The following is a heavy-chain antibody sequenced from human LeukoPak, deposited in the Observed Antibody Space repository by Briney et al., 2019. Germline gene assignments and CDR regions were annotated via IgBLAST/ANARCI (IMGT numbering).Heavy chain of an antibody. CDR2: VSGSGGSK. J-gene: IGHJ5*02. Sequence: GGSLRLSCAASGFTFTSYAMTWVRQAPGKGLEWVSGVSGSGGSKWYADSVKGRFTISRDNSKNTVFLQMNSLRVEDTAVYYCSQSVLANLWGQGTLVTVSS. V-gene: IGHV3-23*01. CDR1: GFTFTSYA. CDR3: SQSVLANL.